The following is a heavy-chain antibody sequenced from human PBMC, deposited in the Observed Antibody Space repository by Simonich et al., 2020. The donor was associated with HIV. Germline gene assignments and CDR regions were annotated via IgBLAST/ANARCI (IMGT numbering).Heavy chain of an antibody. CDR3: ARLTAGGLGEYFQH. D-gene: IGHD6-13*01. Sequence: VQLQQWGAGLLKPSETLSLTCAVYGGSFSGYYWSWIRQPPGKGLEYIGEINHSGSTNYNPSLKSRVTISVATSKNQFSRKLSSVTAADTAVYYCARLTAGGLGEYFQHWGQGTLVTVSS. CDR1: GGSFSGYY. CDR2: INHSGST. V-gene: IGHV4-34*01. J-gene: IGHJ1*01.